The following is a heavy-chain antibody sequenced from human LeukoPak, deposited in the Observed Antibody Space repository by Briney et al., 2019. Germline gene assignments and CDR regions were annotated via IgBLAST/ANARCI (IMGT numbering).Heavy chain of an antibody. Sequence: GGSLRLSCAASGFTFSSYVMSWVRQAPGKGLEWVSAISGSGGSTYYADSVKGRFTISRDNSKNTLYLQMNSLRAEDTAVYYCLDDRTPITIFGVVETPRWRGDYWGQGTLVTVSS. CDR3: LDDRTPITIFGVVETPRWRGDY. J-gene: IGHJ4*02. V-gene: IGHV3-23*01. CDR1: GFTFSSYV. D-gene: IGHD3-3*01. CDR2: ISGSGGST.